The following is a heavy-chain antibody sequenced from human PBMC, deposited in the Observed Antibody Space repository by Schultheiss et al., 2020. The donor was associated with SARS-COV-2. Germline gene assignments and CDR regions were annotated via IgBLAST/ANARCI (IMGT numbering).Heavy chain of an antibody. CDR1: GFTVSSNY. D-gene: IGHD3-3*01. J-gene: IGHJ5*02. CDR2: IYSGGST. Sequence: GESLKISCAASGFTVSSNYMSWVRQAPGKGLEWVSVIYSGGSTYYADSVKGRFTISRHNSKNTLYLQMNSLRAEDTAVYYCAKGSEGRITIFGVVITHNWFDPWGQGTLVTVSS. CDR3: AKGSEGRITIFGVVITHNWFDP. V-gene: IGHV3-53*04.